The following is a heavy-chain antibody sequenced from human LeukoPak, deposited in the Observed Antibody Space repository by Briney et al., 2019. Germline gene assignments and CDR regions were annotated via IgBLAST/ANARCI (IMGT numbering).Heavy chain of an antibody. J-gene: IGHJ5*02. V-gene: IGHV3-23*01. CDR1: GFTFSSYA. D-gene: IGHD2-2*02. Sequence: TGGSLRLSCAASGFTFSSYAMSWVRQAPGKGLEWVSAISGSGGSTYYADYVKGRFTISRDNSKNTLYLQMNSLRAEDTAVYYCAEDRGGYCSSTSCYTGIGWFDPWGQGTLVTVSS. CDR3: AEDRGGYCSSTSCYTGIGWFDP. CDR2: ISGSGGST.